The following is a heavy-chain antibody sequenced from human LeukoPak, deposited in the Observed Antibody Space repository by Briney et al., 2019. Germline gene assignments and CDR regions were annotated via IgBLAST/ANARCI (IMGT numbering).Heavy chain of an antibody. D-gene: IGHD6-19*01. CDR1: GFTVSSNY. J-gene: IGHJ4*02. CDR3: ARVTVAGISDY. CDR2: IYSGGST. V-gene: IGHV3-66*01. Sequence: PGGSLRLSCAASGFTVSSNYMSWARQAPGKGLEWVSVIYSGGSTYYADSVKGRFTISRDNSKNTLYLQMNSLRAEDTAVYYCARVTVAGISDYWGQGTLVTVSS.